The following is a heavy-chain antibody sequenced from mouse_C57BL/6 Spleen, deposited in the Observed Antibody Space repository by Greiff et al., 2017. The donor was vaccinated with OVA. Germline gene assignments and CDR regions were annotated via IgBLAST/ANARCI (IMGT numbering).Heavy chain of an antibody. D-gene: IGHD2-1*01. J-gene: IGHJ1*03. CDR2: IDPSDSYT. Sequence: QVQLQQPGAELVKPGASVKLSCKASGYTFTSYWMQWVKQRPGQGLEWIGEIDPSDSYTNYNQKFKGKATLTVDTSSSTAYMQLSSLTSEDSAVYYCARCRYGNYGWYFDVWGTGTTVTVSS. CDR1: GYTFTSYW. V-gene: IGHV1-50*01. CDR3: ARCRYGNYGWYFDV.